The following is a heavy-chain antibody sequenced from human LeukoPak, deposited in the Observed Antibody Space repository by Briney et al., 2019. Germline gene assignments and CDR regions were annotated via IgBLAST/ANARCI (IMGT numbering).Heavy chain of an antibody. J-gene: IGHJ6*03. Sequence: SETLSLTCSVSGYFISSGYYWGWIRQPPGKGLEWIGSIYHSGSTYYNPSLKSRVTISVDTSKNHFSLKLTSVTAADTAVYYCAKDSSGGYYYYYMDVWGKGTTVTISS. CDR2: IYHSGST. CDR3: AKDSSGGYYYYYMDV. V-gene: IGHV4-38-2*02. D-gene: IGHD6-19*01. CDR1: GYFISSGYY.